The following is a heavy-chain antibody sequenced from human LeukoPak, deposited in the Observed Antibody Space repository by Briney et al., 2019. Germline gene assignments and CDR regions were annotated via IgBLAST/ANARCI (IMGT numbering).Heavy chain of an antibody. CDR2: IWSDGSNE. J-gene: IGHJ4*02. CDR3: VKEATGPFDY. V-gene: IGHV3-33*06. D-gene: IGHD1-1*01. Sequence: GGSLRLSCAASGFTFSRYGMHWVPHAPGKGLEGVAVIWSDGSNENYTDSVKGRFTISRENSKYTLYLQSNSLRAEDTAVYYCVKEATGPFDYWGEGTLVTVSS. CDR1: GFTFSRYG.